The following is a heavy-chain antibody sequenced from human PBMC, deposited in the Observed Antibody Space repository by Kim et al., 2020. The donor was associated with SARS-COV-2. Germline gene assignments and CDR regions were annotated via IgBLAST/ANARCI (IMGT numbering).Heavy chain of an antibody. Sequence: SVKGRFTISRDNSKNTLYLQMNSLRGEDTAVYYCARDYDILTGPTYYFDYWGQGTLVTVSS. J-gene: IGHJ4*02. D-gene: IGHD3-9*01. CDR3: ARDYDILTGPTYYFDY. V-gene: IGHV3-30*01.